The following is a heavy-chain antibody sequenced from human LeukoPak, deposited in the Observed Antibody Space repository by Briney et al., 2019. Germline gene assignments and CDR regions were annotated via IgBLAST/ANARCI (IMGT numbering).Heavy chain of an antibody. J-gene: IGHJ1*01. Sequence: GGSLRLSCAASGFTFSSYGMSWVRQAPGKGLEWVSAISGSGGSTYYADSVKGRFTISRDNSKNTLYLQMNSLRAEDTAVYYCAKDLRIAAAGTRFQHWGQGTLVTVSS. V-gene: IGHV3-23*01. D-gene: IGHD6-13*01. CDR2: ISGSGGST. CDR3: AKDLRIAAAGTRFQH. CDR1: GFTFSSYG.